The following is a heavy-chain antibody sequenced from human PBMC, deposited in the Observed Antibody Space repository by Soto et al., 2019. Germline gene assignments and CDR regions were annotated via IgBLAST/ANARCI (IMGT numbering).Heavy chain of an antibody. V-gene: IGHV3-66*01. J-gene: IGHJ4*02. CDR1: GFTVSSNY. Sequence: EVQLVESGGGLVQPGGSLRLSCAASGFTVSSNYMSWVRQAPGKGLEQVSFIYSGGTTYYAHSVKARFTISRDSSKNTVFLQMNSLRAEDTAVYYCAIGRPSRGTDCCPIEYWGQGILVIVSS. CDR3: AIGRPSRGTDCCPIEY. D-gene: IGHD2-21*02. CDR2: IYSGGTT.